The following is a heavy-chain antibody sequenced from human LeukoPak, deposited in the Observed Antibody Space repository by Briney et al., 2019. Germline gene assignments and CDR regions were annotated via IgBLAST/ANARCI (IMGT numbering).Heavy chain of an antibody. CDR1: GGSLSGYY. CDR3: ARVFRELRFLEWLSAHWYFDL. J-gene: IGHJ2*01. CDR2: INHSGST. V-gene: IGHV4-34*01. D-gene: IGHD3-3*01. Sequence: SETLSLTCAVYGGSLSGYYWSWIRQPPGKGLEWIGEINHSGSTNYNPSLKSRVTISVDTSKNQFSLKLSSVTAADTAVYYCARVFRELRFLEWLSAHWYFDLWGRGTLVTVSS.